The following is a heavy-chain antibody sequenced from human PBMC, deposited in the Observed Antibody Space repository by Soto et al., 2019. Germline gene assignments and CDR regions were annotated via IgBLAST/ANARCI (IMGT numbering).Heavy chain of an antibody. J-gene: IGHJ4*02. CDR2: ISGAASSI. V-gene: IGHV3-11*01. CDR1: GFTLSDHF. D-gene: IGHD3-16*01. Sequence: GGSLRLSGAASGFTLSDHFMSWIRQAPGKGLEWISYISGAASSIYYADSVKGRFTISRDNPKNSLYLQMNSLRAEDTAVYYCARWRSYGGTRSFDFWGQGTLVTVSS. CDR3: ARWRSYGGTRSFDF.